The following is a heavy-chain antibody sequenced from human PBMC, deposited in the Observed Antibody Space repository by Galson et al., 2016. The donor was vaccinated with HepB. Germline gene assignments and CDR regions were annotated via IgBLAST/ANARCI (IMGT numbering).Heavy chain of an antibody. CDR3: ARDRMVYAQ. Sequence: SLRLSCAASGFTFSAYTFYWVRQTPGKGLESVSYISGHTSTIHYADSVQGRFTITRDNAESSLYLQMNSLRAEDTAVYYCARDRMVYAQWGQGTLVTVSS. J-gene: IGHJ4*02. CDR2: ISGHTSTI. V-gene: IGHV3-48*01. CDR1: GFTFSAYT. D-gene: IGHD2-8*01.